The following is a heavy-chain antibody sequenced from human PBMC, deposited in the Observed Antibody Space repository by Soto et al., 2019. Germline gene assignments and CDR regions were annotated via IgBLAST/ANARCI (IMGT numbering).Heavy chain of an antibody. CDR2: IYYSGRT. V-gene: IGHV4-31*03. Sequence: QVQLQASGPGLAKPSQTLSLTCTVSGVSISSGPYYWSWIRQFPGKGLEWIGHIYYSGRTKYNPSLESRVSMSVATSKIQFSLRLNSVTAADTAIYYCARIYDYGDSSYFDSWGQGTLVAVSS. CDR3: ARIYDYGDSSYFDS. CDR1: GVSISSGPYY. D-gene: IGHD4-17*01. J-gene: IGHJ4*02.